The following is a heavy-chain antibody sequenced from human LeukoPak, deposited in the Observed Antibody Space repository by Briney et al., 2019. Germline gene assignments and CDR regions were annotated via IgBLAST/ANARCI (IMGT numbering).Heavy chain of an antibody. CDR3: ARDKSCSSTSCFAFDY. Sequence: GGSLRLSCAASGFTFSSYSMNWVRQAPGKGLEWVSSISSSSSYIYYADSVKGRFTISRDNAKNSLYLQMNSLRAEDTAVYYCARDKSCSSTSCFAFDYWGQGTLVTVPS. V-gene: IGHV3-21*01. D-gene: IGHD2-2*01. CDR2: ISSSSSYI. CDR1: GFTFSSYS. J-gene: IGHJ4*02.